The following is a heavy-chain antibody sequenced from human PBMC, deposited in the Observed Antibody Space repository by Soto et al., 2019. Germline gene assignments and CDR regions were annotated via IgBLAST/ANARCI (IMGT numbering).Heavy chain of an antibody. CDR2: ISSSSSTI. CDR1: GFSFSSYS. Sequence: EVQLVESGGGLVQPGGSLRLSCAASGFSFSSYSMNWVRQAPGKGLEWVSYISSSSSTIYYADSVKGRFTISRDNAKNSVYLQMNSLRAEDTAVYYCARDWKRIMIFGVATRASDIWSQGTMVTVSS. J-gene: IGHJ3*02. D-gene: IGHD3-3*01. CDR3: ARDWKRIMIFGVATRASDI. V-gene: IGHV3-48*01.